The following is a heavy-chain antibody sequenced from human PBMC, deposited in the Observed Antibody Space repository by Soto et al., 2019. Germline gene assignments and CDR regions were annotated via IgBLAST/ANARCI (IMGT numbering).Heavy chain of an antibody. CDR1: GGTFSSYA. D-gene: IGHD5-12*01. Sequence: QVQLVQSGAEVRQPASSVKVSCKTSGGTFSSYAISWGRQAPGQGLEWMGGIVPIVDTSTYAQKFQGRVTITADASTSTVYMELSSLRSDDTAVYYCVRVVAIPGYPDNWGQGTLVTVSS. V-gene: IGHV1-69*12. J-gene: IGHJ4*02. CDR3: VRVVAIPGYPDN. CDR2: IVPIVDTS.